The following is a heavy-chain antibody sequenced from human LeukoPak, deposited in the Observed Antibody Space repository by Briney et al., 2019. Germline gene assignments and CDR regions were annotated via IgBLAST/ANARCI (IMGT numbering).Heavy chain of an antibody. D-gene: IGHD6-13*01. V-gene: IGHV4-4*07. CDR3: ARQIASAGTGGFDF. CDR2: IYSTGST. CDR1: GGSISSYY. J-gene: IGHJ4*02. Sequence: PSETLSLTCTVSGGSISSYYWSWIRQPAGKGLEWIGRIYSTGSTNYNPSLKSRVTMSVDTSKNQFSLRLRSVTAADTAVYYCARQIASAGTGGFDFWGQGGLVTVSS.